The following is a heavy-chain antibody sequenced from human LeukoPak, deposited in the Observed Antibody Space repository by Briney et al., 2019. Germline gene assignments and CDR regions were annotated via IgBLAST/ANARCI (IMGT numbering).Heavy chain of an antibody. CDR3: ARGMAIAFGGVIDPFDY. CDR1: GYTFTGYY. J-gene: IGHJ4*02. D-gene: IGHD3-16*02. Sequence: ASVKVSCKASGYTFTGYYMHWVRQAPGQGLEWMGWINPNSGGTNYAQKFQGWVTMTRDTSISTAYMELSRLRSDDTAVYYYARGMAIAFGGVIDPFDYWGQGTLVTVSS. CDR2: INPNSGGT. V-gene: IGHV1-2*04.